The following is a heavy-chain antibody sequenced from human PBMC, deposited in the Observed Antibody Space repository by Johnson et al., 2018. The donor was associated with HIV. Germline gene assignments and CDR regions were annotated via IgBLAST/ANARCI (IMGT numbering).Heavy chain of an antibody. CDR1: GFTVSSNY. CDR2: IGTAGDT. D-gene: IGHD1-26*01. V-gene: IGHV3-13*01. CDR3: AKDDRELDAFDI. Sequence: MLLVESGGGVVQPGRSLRLSCAASGFTVSSNYMSWVRQATGKGLEWVSAIGTAGDTYYPGSVKGRFTISRDNSKNTLYLQMNSLRAEDTAVYYCAKDDRELDAFDIWGQGTMVTVSS. J-gene: IGHJ3*02.